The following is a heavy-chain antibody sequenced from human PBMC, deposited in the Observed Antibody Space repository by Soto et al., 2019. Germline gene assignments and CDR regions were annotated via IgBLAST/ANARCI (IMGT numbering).Heavy chain of an antibody. CDR2: ISSYSGNT. CDR1: GYTFTSYG. V-gene: IGHV1-18*04. Sequence: QVQLLQSGAELKQPPASLQVSCKASGYTFTSYGISSVRQAPGQGLEWMGWISSYSGNTNYAEKCRGRVTMTTDTGSRTVDMGLMSLTSADACVYYCARVPGAFALVPATLAGFDPWGLATLVSVSS. J-gene: IGHJ5*02. CDR3: ARVPGAFALVPATLAGFDP. D-gene: IGHD2-15*01.